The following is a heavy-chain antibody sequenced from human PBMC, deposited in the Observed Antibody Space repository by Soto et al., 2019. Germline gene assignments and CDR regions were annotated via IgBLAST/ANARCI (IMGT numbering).Heavy chain of an antibody. CDR2: ISYDGSNK. J-gene: IGHJ4*02. Sequence: GGSLRLSCAASGFTFSSYAMHWVRQAPGKGLEWVAVISYDGSNKYYADSVKGRFTISRDNSKNTLYLQMNSLGAEDTAVYYCARDLEPGSYFDYWGQXTLVTVSS. V-gene: IGHV3-30-3*01. D-gene: IGHD1-26*01. CDR1: GFTFSSYA. CDR3: ARDLEPGSYFDY.